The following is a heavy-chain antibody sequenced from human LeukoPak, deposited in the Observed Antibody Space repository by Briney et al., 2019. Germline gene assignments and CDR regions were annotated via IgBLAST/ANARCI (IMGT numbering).Heavy chain of an antibody. CDR2: ISAYNGNT. V-gene: IGHV1-18*04. CDR1: GYTFTSYG. Sequence: ASVKVSCKASGYTFTSYGISWVRQAPGQGLEWMGWISAYNGNTNYVQKLQGRVTMTTDTSTSTAYMELRSLRSDDTAVYYCAREYCSSTSCYSDFQHWGQGTLVTVSS. CDR3: AREYCSSTSCYSDFQH. J-gene: IGHJ1*01. D-gene: IGHD2-2*01.